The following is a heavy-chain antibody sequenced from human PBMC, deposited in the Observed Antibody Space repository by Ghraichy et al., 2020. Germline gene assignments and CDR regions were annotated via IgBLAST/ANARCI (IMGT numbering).Heavy chain of an antibody. CDR3: MREGSYGRPDY. Sequence: GESLNISCAASGFIVSTYNMNWVRQAPGKGLECVSYMSSSSSSIHYADSVKGRFTISRDNAKNSLYLQMNSLRAEDTAVYCCMREGSYGRPDYWGQGTLVTVSS. V-gene: IGHV3-48*01. CDR2: MSSSSSSI. D-gene: IGHD5-18*01. J-gene: IGHJ4*02. CDR1: GFIVSTYN.